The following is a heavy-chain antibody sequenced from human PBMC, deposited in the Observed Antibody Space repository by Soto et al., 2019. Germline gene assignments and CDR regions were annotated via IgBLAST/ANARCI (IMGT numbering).Heavy chain of an antibody. J-gene: IGHJ4*02. CDR2: VYYSESA. V-gene: IGHV4-30-4*01. Sequence: QVQLQESGPGLVKPSQTLSLTCTVSGGSIRSSDYYWSWIRQPPGKGLEWIGYVYYSESAYYNPSLQSRGFISIDTSKNQFSLTLSSVTAADTAVYYCARVIITATGTPGFDSWGQGTLVTVSS. CDR3: ARVIITATGTPGFDS. CDR1: GGSIRSSDYY. D-gene: IGHD6-13*01.